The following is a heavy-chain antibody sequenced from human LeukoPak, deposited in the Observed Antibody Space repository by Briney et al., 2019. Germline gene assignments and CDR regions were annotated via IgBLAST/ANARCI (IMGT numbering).Heavy chain of an antibody. CDR3: ARHVQYSSSWSNWFDP. D-gene: IGHD6-6*01. V-gene: IGHV4-34*01. CDR1: GGSFSGYY. Sequence: PSETLSLTCAVYGGSFSGYYWSWIRQPPGKGLEWIGEINHSGSTNYDPSLKSRVTISVDTSKNQFSLKLSSVTAADTAVYYCARHVQYSSSWSNWFDPWGQGTLVTVSS. J-gene: IGHJ5*02. CDR2: INHSGST.